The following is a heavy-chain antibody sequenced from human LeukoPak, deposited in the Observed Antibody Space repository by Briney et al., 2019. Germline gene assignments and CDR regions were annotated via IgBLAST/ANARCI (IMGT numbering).Heavy chain of an antibody. CDR2: IYYSGST. D-gene: IGHD1-14*01. Sequence: SETLSLTCTVSGGSVSSNRYYWGWIRQPPGKGLEWIGSIYYSGSTYYNPSLKSRVTISVDTSKNQFSLKLSSVTAADTAVYYCARDGKYYYGMDVWGQGTTVTVSS. J-gene: IGHJ6*02. V-gene: IGHV4-39*07. CDR3: ARDGKYYYGMDV. CDR1: GGSVSSNRYY.